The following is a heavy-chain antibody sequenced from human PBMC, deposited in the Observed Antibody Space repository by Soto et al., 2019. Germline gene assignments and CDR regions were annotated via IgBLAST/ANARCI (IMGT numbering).Heavy chain of an antibody. CDR1: GFTFSSYG. CDR2: ISYDGSNK. CDR3: ANGDIAARFYYYGMDV. Sequence: QVQLVESGGGVVQPGRSLRLSCAASGFTFSSYGMHWVRQAPGKGLEWVAVISYDGSNKYYADSVKGRFTISRDNSKNTLYLQMNSLRAEDTAVYYCANGDIAARFYYYGMDVWGQGTTVTVSS. D-gene: IGHD6-6*01. V-gene: IGHV3-30*18. J-gene: IGHJ6*02.